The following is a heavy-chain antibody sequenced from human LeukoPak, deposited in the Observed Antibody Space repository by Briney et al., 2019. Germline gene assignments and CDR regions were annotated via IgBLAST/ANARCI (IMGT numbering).Heavy chain of an antibody. CDR1: GGSINNYY. V-gene: IGHV4-4*07. CDR2: IQTSGST. D-gene: IGHD3-10*01. CDR3: ARGYFYSSGSYLFDY. J-gene: IGHJ4*02. Sequence: SETLSLTCTVSGGSINNYYWNWIRQPAGKGLEWIGCIQTSGSTNYNPSLKSRVTMSVDTSKNQFSLKLSSVTAADTAVYYCARGYFYSSGSYLFDYWGQGTLVTVSS.